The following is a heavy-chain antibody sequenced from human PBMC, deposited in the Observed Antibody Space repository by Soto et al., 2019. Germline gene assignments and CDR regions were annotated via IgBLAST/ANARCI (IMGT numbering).Heavy chain of an antibody. CDR2: IYWDDDK. D-gene: IGHD3-9*01. CDR3: AHGIEYYDILTGNEGEWFDP. Sequence: SGPTLVKPTQTLTLTCTFSGFSLSTSGVGVGWIRQPPGKALEWLALIYWDDDKRYSPSLKSRLTITKDTSKNQVVLTMTNMDPVDTATYYCAHGIEYYDILTGNEGEWFDPWGQGTLVTVSS. V-gene: IGHV2-5*02. CDR1: GFSLSTSGVG. J-gene: IGHJ5*02.